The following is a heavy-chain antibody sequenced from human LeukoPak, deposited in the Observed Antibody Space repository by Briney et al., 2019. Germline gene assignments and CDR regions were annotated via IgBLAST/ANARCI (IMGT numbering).Heavy chain of an antibody. CDR2: ISSSSSYI. D-gene: IGHD6-19*01. Sequence: GGSLRLSCAASGFTFRTYSMNWVRQAPGKGLEWGSSISSSSSYIFYADSVKGRFTISRDNAKNSLYLQMHSLRAADTAVYYCARDVYNSGGDAFDIWGQGTMVTVSS. J-gene: IGHJ3*02. V-gene: IGHV3-21*01. CDR1: GFTFRTYS. CDR3: ARDVYNSGGDAFDI.